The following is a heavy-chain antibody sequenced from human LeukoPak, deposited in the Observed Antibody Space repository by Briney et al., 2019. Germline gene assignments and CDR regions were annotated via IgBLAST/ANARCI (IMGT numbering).Heavy chain of an antibody. CDR1: GFTFDDYA. D-gene: IGHD6-19*01. CDR3: ANGYSSGWSTFDY. CDR2: ISWNSGSI. J-gene: IGHJ4*02. Sequence: PGGSLRLSCAASGFTFDDYAMHWVRQAPGKGLEWVSGISWNSGSIGYADSVKGRFTISRDNAKNSLYLQMNSLRAEDTALYYCANGYSSGWSTFDYWGQGTLVPVSS. V-gene: IGHV3-9*01.